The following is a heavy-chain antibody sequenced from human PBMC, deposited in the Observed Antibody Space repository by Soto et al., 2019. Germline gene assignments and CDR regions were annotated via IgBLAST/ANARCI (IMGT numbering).Heavy chain of an antibody. CDR1: GFTLSSHW. CDR3: ARVANFTYSSNCNGRAAFDM. CDR2: INRDGSTI. V-gene: IGHV3-74*01. D-gene: IGHD6-19*01. J-gene: IGHJ3*02. Sequence: EVQLVESGGGLAQPGGSLRLSCAASGFTLSSHWMHWVRQAPGKGLVWVSRINRDGSTINYDNSVRGRYTISRDNAKKTMHLQMNSLRAENTAVYYSARVANFTYSSNCNGRAAFDMWGQGTMVTVST.